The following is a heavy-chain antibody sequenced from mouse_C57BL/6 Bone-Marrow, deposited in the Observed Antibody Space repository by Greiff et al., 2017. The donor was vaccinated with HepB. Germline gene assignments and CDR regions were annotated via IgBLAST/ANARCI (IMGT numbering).Heavy chain of an antibody. V-gene: IGHV5-17*01. CDR3: ARGANWDYDY. Sequence: QLVESGGGLVKPGGSLKLSCAASGFTFSDYGMHWVRQAPEKGLEWVAYISSGSSTIYCADTVKGRFTISRDNAKNTLFLQMTSLRSEDTAMYYCARGANWDYDYWGQGTTLTVSS. CDR2: ISSGSSTI. D-gene: IGHD4-1*01. J-gene: IGHJ2*01. CDR1: GFTFSDYG.